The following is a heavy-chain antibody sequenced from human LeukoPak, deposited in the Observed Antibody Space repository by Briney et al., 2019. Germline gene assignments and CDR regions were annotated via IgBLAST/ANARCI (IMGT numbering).Heavy chain of an antibody. CDR1: GGSFSGYY. CDR2: INHSGST. V-gene: IGHV4-34*01. CDR3: ARDAHYYDSSGYFGY. Sequence: SGTLSLTCAVYGGSFSGYYWSWIRQPPGKGLEWIGEINHSGSTNYNPSLKSRVTISVDTSKNQFSLKLSSVTAADTAVYYCARDAHYYDSSGYFGYWGQGTLVTVSS. J-gene: IGHJ4*02. D-gene: IGHD3-22*01.